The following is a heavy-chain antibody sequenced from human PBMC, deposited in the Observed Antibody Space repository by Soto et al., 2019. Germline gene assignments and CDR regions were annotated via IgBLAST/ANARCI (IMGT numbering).Heavy chain of an antibody. CDR1: GGSFSGYY. V-gene: IGHV4-34*01. Sequence: QVQLQQWGAGLLKPSETLSLTCAVYGGSFSGYYWSWIRQPPGKGLEWIGEINHSGSTNYNPSLKSRVTITVDPAKNQFSLKLSSVTAADTAVYYCARGEEGYGDYVFDYWGQGTLVTVSS. CDR2: INHSGST. CDR3: ARGEEGYGDYVFDY. J-gene: IGHJ4*02. D-gene: IGHD4-17*01.